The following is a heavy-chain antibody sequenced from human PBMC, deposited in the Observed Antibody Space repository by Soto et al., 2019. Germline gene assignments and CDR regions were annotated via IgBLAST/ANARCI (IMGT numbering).Heavy chain of an antibody. CDR3: ARDKGRQQLGGNYYSVLDV. J-gene: IGHJ6*02. CDR1: GGTFSTSA. Sequence: QVQLMQSGAEVKKPGSSVKVSCKASGGTFSTSAISWVRQAPGEGLEWVGGIMPIFATPDYAQKFQGRVTISADDSTATAYLALTTLTTDDTAVYYCARDKGRQQLGGNYYSVLDVWGQGTAITVSS. CDR2: IMPIFATP. V-gene: IGHV1-69*12. D-gene: IGHD3-3*02.